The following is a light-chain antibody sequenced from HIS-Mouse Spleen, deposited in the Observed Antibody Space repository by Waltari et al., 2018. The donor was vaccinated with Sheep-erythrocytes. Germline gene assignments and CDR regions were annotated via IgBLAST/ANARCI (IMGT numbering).Light chain of an antibody. CDR1: SSDVGSYNL. V-gene: IGLV2-14*02. CDR3: GSYAGSYNHV. CDR2: EGS. J-gene: IGLJ1*01. Sequence: QSALTQPASVSGSPGQSITIPCTGTSSDVGSYNLVSWYQQHPGKAPKLKVYEGSKRPSVVSNRFSGSRSGNTASLTISGLQAEDEADYYCGSYAGSYNHVFATGTKVTVL.